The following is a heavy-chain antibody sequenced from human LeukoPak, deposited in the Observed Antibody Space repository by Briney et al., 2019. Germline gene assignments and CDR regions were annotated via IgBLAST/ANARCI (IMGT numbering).Heavy chain of an antibody. CDR3: ARAFRLRYFDWVTDY. CDR2: IIPIFGTA. Sequence: ASVKVSCKASGGTFSSYAISWVRQAPGQGLEWMGGIIPIFGTANYAQKFQGRVTITADESTSTAYMELSSLRSEDTAVYYCARAFRLRYFDWVTDYWGQGTLVTVSS. V-gene: IGHV1-69*13. CDR1: GGTFSSYA. D-gene: IGHD3-9*01. J-gene: IGHJ4*02.